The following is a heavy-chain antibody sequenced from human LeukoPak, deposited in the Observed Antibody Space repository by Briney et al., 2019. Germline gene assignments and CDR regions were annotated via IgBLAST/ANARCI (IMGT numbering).Heavy chain of an antibody. CDR3: ARDPYYDFWSGFLGDY. CDR2: TKQDGSEK. V-gene: IGHV3-7*01. Sequence: GGSLRRSCAASGFTFSSYWMSWVRQAPGKGLEWVANTKQDGSEKYYVDSVKGRFTTSRDNAKNSLYLHMNILRAEDTAVYYCARDPYYDFWSGFLGDYWGQGTLVTVSS. J-gene: IGHJ4*02. D-gene: IGHD3-3*01. CDR1: GFTFSSYW.